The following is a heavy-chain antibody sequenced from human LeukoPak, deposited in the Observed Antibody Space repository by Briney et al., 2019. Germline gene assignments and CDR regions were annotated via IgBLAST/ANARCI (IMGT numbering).Heavy chain of an antibody. Sequence: PGGSLRLSCAASGFTFSSYGMSRVRQAPGKGLEWVSAISGSGGSTYYADSVKGRFTISRDNSKNTLYLQMNSLRAEDTAVYYCAKDPTAGSSGWSRYFDYWGQGTLVTVSS. CDR3: AKDPTAGSSGWSRYFDY. V-gene: IGHV3-23*01. J-gene: IGHJ4*02. CDR2: ISGSGGST. CDR1: GFTFSSYG. D-gene: IGHD6-19*01.